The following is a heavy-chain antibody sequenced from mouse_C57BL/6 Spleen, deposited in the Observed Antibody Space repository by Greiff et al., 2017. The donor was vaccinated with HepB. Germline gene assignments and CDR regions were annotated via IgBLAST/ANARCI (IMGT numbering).Heavy chain of an antibody. V-gene: IGHV1-26*01. Sequence: EVQLQQSGPELVKPGASVKISCKASGYTFTDYYMNWVKQSHGKSLEWIGDINPNNGGTSYNQKFKGKATLTVDKSSSTAYMELRSLTSEDSAVYYCARGPGGFYAMDYWGQGTSVTVSS. CDR1: GYTFTDYY. CDR2: INPNNGGT. CDR3: ARGPGGFYAMDY. J-gene: IGHJ4*01.